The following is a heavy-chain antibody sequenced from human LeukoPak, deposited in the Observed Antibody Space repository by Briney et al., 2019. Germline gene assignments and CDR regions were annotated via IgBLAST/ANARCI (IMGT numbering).Heavy chain of an antibody. J-gene: IGHJ3*02. Sequence: PSETLSLTCTVSGGSISSGSYYWSWIRQPAGKGLEWIGRIYTSGSTNYNPSLKSRVTISVDTSKNQFSLKLSSVTAADTAVYYCATVVPAAIGAFDIWGQGTMVTVSS. D-gene: IGHD2-2*01. CDR2: IYTSGST. V-gene: IGHV4-61*02. CDR1: GGSISSGSYY. CDR3: ATVVPAAIGAFDI.